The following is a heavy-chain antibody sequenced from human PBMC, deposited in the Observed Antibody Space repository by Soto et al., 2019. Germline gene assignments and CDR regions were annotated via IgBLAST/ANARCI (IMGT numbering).Heavy chain of an antibody. J-gene: IGHJ2*01. CDR3: ARGNGRGYNYGYFDL. D-gene: IGHD5-12*01. V-gene: IGHV3-23*01. Sequence: EVPLLESGGGLVQPGGSLRVSCVASGFTFYSNAMSWVRQAPGKGLEWVSAISGGGDSTYYADSVRGRFTISRDNSKNTLFLQMNSLRADDTAVYYCARGNGRGYNYGYFDLWGRGTLVTVSS. CDR2: ISGGGDST. CDR1: GFTFYSNA.